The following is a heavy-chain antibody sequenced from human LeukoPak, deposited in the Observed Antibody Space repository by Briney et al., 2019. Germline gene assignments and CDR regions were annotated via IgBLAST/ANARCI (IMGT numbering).Heavy chain of an antibody. D-gene: IGHD6-13*01. V-gene: IGHV3-30*02. J-gene: IGHJ4*02. CDR3: VAEERDFDC. CDR1: GFAFSFFG. Sequence: PGGSLRLSCGTSGFAFSFFGMHWVRQAPGKGLEWVAFIQYDGSYKFYADSVKGRFTISRDNAKNTLYLQMNSLRAEDTAVYYCVAEERDFDCWGQGVLVTVSS. CDR2: IQYDGSYK.